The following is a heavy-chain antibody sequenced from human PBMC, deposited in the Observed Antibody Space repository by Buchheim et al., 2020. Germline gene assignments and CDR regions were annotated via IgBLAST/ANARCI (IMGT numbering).Heavy chain of an antibody. Sequence: QVQLVESGGGVVQPGGSLRLSCAASGFVFRTYGMHWVRQAPGKGLEWVAVISYNGTNKYYADSVKGRFTISRDNSKNKLYLQMNSLRAEDTAVYYCAKTPRIKIFGVVDYWGRGTL. CDR1: GFVFRTYG. CDR2: ISYNGTNK. J-gene: IGHJ4*02. CDR3: AKTPRIKIFGVVDY. V-gene: IGHV3-30*18. D-gene: IGHD3-3*01.